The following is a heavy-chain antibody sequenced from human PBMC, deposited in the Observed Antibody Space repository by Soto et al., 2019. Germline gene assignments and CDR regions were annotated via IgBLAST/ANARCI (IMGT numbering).Heavy chain of an antibody. D-gene: IGHD3-22*01. Sequence: GGSLRLSCAASGFTFNSYAMHWVRQAPGKGLEWVAVISYGGGDKYYADSVKGRFTISRDNSKNTLYLQMNSLRADDTAVYYCARDRLFDSNTYYYNYGMLVWGQGTTVT. CDR3: ARDRLFDSNTYYYNYGMLV. CDR1: GFTFNSYA. J-gene: IGHJ6*02. CDR2: ISYGGGDK. V-gene: IGHV3-30-3*01.